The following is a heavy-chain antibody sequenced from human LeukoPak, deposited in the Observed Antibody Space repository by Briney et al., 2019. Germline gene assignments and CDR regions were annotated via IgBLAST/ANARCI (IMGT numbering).Heavy chain of an antibody. V-gene: IGHV4-34*01. J-gene: IGHJ3*02. CDR1: GGSFSGYY. CDR2: INHSGST. Sequence: SETLSLTCAVYGGSFSGYYWSWIRQPPGKGLEWIGEINHSGSTNYNPSLKSRVTISVDTSKNQFSLKLSSVTAADTAVHYCARGLERDDAFDIWGQGTMVTVSS. CDR3: ARGLERDDAFDI. D-gene: IGHD1-1*01.